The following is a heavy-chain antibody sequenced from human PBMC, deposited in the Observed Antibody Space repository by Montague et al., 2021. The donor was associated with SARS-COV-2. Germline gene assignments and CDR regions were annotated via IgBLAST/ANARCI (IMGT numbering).Heavy chain of an antibody. J-gene: IGHJ3*02. CDR2: IYNSGST. Sequence: SETLSLTCTVSGGSISRYSWTWIRQPPGKGLEWIGYIYNSGSTNYNPSLTSRVTISVDTSKNQFSLKLSSVAAADTAAYYCARVGQGSSWYEVAFDIWGQGTMVTVSS. D-gene: IGHD6-13*01. CDR1: GGSISRYS. CDR3: ARVGQGSSWYEVAFDI. V-gene: IGHV4-59*01.